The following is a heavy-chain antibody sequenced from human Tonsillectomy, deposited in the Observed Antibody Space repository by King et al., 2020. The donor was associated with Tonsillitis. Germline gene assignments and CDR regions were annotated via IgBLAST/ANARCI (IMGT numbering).Heavy chain of an antibody. CDR1: GFTFSSYW. V-gene: IGHV3-7*03. CDR2: IKEDGSEK. D-gene: IGHD1-7*01. CDR3: ARDPHYNWNYVGYLDY. J-gene: IGHJ4*02. Sequence: VQLVESGGGLVQPGGSLRLSCAASGFTFSSYWMSWVRQAPGKGLEWVANIKEDGSEKYYVDSVKGRFTISRDNARNSLFLQMSSLRAEDTAVYYCARDPHYNWNYVGYLDYWGQGTLVTVSS.